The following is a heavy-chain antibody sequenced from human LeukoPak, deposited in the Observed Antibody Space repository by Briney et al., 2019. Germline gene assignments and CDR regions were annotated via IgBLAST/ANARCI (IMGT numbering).Heavy chain of an antibody. V-gene: IGHV3-30*18. D-gene: IGHD5-18*01. CDR1: GFTFSSCG. J-gene: IGHJ5*02. CDR2: ISYDGSNK. Sequence: SGGSLRLSCAASGFTFSSCGMHWVRQAPGKGLEWVAVISYDGSNKYYADSVKGRFTISRDNSKNTLYLQMNSLRAEDTAVYYCAKGRSEYSYGSWGQGTLVTVSS. CDR3: AKGRSEYSYGS.